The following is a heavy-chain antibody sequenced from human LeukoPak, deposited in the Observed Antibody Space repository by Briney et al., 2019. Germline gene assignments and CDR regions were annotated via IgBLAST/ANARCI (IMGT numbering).Heavy chain of an antibody. Sequence: SVKVSCKASGYTFTGYYMHWVRQAPGQGLEWMGGIIPIFGTANYAQKFQGRVTITADESTSTAYMGLSSLRSEDTAVYYCAREWELPPHHYFDYWGQGTLVTVSS. D-gene: IGHD1-26*01. V-gene: IGHV1-69*13. CDR2: IIPIFGTA. CDR1: GYTFTGYY. J-gene: IGHJ4*02. CDR3: AREWELPPHHYFDY.